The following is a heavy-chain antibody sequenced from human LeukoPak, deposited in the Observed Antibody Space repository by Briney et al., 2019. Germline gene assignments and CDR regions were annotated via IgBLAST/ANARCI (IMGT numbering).Heavy chain of an antibody. Sequence: GGSLRLSCAASGFTFSSYSMNWVHQAPGKGLEWVSSISSSSSYIYYADSVKGRFTISRDNAKNSLYLQMNSLRAEDTAVYYCARAPSYSSYYYYYYMDVWGKGTTVTVSS. CDR1: GFTFSSYS. D-gene: IGHD6-13*01. CDR3: ARAPSYSSYYYYYYMDV. J-gene: IGHJ6*03. CDR2: ISSSSSYI. V-gene: IGHV3-21*01.